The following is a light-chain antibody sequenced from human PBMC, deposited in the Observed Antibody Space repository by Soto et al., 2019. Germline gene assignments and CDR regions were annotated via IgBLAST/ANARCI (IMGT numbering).Light chain of an antibody. CDR1: GSDVGGYNY. Sequence: QSVLTHPRSVSGSPGQSVTISCTGTGSDVGGYNYVSWYQQHPGKAPKLMIYDVSKRPSGVPDRFSGSKSGNTASLTISGLQAEDEADYYCCSYAGSYTYVFGPGTKVTVL. CDR3: CSYAGSYTYV. V-gene: IGLV2-11*01. J-gene: IGLJ1*01. CDR2: DVS.